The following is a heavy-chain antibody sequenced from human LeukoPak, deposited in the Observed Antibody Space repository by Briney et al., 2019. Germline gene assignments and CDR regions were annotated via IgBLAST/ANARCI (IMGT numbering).Heavy chain of an antibody. Sequence: GGSLRLSCAASGFPFTTYGMNWVRQAPGKGLEWVSAISGSGGSTYYTDSVKGRFTISRDNAKNSLYLQMNSLRVDDMAVYYCARLSLDYDSSGYYRYYYYMDVWGKGTTVTVSS. CDR2: ISGSGGST. CDR3: ARLSLDYDSSGYYRYYYYMDV. J-gene: IGHJ6*03. V-gene: IGHV3-23*01. D-gene: IGHD3-22*01. CDR1: GFPFTTYG.